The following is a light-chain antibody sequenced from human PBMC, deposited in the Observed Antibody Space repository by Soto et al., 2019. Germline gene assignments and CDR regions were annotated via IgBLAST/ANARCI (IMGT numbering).Light chain of an antibody. CDR3: CSYAGSYTHV. J-gene: IGLJ1*01. V-gene: IGLV2-11*01. CDR2: DVS. Sequence: QSALTQPRSVSGSPGQSVTISCTGTSSDVGGYNYVPWYQQHPGKAPKLMIYDVSKRPSGVPDRFSGSKSGNTASLTISGLQAEDEADYYCCSYAGSYTHVFGTGTKLTV. CDR1: SSDVGGYNY.